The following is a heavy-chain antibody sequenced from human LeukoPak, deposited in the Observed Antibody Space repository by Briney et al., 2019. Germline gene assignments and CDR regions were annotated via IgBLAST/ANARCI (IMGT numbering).Heavy chain of an antibody. D-gene: IGHD3-16*02. CDR3: ATASGNYDYVWGSYLYSGNWFDP. V-gene: IGHV1-24*01. Sequence: ASVKVSCKVSGCTLTELSMHWVRQARGKGLEWMGGFDPEDGETIYAQKFQGRVTMTEDTSTDTAYMELSSLRSEDTAVYYCATASGNYDYVWGSYLYSGNWFDPWGQGTLVTVSS. J-gene: IGHJ5*02. CDR1: GCTLTELS. CDR2: FDPEDGET.